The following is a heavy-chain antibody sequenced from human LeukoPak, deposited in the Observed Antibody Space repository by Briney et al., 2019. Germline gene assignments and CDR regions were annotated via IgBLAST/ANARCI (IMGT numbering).Heavy chain of an antibody. J-gene: IGHJ4*02. CDR3: ATLDSSGYYWGFDY. CDR2: IYYSGST. V-gene: IGHV4-39*01. Sequence: PSETLSLTCTVSGGSISSNSYYWGWIRQPPGKGLEWIGSIYYSGSTYYNPSLKSRVTISVDTSKNQFSLKLSSVTAADTAVYYCATLDSSGYYWGFDYWGQGTLVTVSS. CDR1: GGSISSNSYY. D-gene: IGHD3-22*01.